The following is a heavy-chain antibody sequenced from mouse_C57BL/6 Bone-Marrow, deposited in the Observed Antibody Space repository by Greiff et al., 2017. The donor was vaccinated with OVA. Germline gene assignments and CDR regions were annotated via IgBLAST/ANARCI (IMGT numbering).Heavy chain of an antibody. CDR3: ARWDY. CDR2: ISSGSSTI. V-gene: IGHV5-17*01. D-gene: IGHD4-1*01. CDR1: GFTFSDYG. Sequence: VQLKESGGGLVKPGGSLKRAVAASGFTFSDYGMHWVRQAPEKGLEWVAYISSGSSTIYYADTVKGRFTISRDNAKNTLFLQMTSLRSEDTAMYYCARWDYWGQGTLVTVSA. J-gene: IGHJ3*01.